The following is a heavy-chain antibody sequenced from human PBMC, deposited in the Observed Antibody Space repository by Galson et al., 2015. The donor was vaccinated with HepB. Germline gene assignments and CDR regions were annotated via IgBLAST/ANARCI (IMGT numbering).Heavy chain of an antibody. D-gene: IGHD2-2*01. CDR3: TSTVVPADRYYYYYYMDV. J-gene: IGHJ6*03. CDR1: GFTFSGSA. CDR2: IRSKANSYAT. V-gene: IGHV3-73*01. Sequence: SLRLSCAASGFTFSGSAMHWVRQASGKGLEWVGRIRSKANSYATAYAASVKGRFTISRDDSKNTAYLQMNSLKTEDTAVYYCTSTVVPADRYYYYYYMDVWGKGTTVTVSS.